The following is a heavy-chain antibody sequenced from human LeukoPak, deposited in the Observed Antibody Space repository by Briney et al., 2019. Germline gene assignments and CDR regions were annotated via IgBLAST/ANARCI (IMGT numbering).Heavy chain of an antibody. CDR3: ATDYYDSSGYGFDP. J-gene: IGHJ5*02. CDR1: GFTFSSYG. Sequence: GGSLRLSCAASGFTFSSYGMHWVRQAPGKGLEWVAVISYDGSNKYYADSVKGRFTISRDNSKNTLYLQMNSLRAEDTAVYYCATDYYDSSGYGFDPWGQGTLVTVSS. V-gene: IGHV3-30*03. D-gene: IGHD3-22*01. CDR2: ISYDGSNK.